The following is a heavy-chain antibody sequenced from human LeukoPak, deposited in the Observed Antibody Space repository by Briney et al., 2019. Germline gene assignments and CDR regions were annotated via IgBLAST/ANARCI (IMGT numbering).Heavy chain of an antibody. CDR1: GFTFSSYG. CDR2: ISYDGSNK. D-gene: IGHD6-13*01. Sequence: GGSLRLSCAASGFTFSSYGMHWVRQAPGKGLEWGAVISYDGSNKYYADSVKGRFTISRDNSKNTLYLQMNSLRAEDTAVYYCAKEYPSSSWYGDYFDYWGQGTLVTVSS. V-gene: IGHV3-30*18. CDR3: AKEYPSSSWYGDYFDY. J-gene: IGHJ4*02.